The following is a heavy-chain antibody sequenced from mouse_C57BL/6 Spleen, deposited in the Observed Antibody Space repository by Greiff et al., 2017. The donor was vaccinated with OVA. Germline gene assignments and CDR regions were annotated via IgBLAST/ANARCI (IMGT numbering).Heavy chain of an antibody. CDR2: IHPNSGST. CDR1: GYTFTSYW. V-gene: IGHV1-64*01. CDR3: ARSLITTVVADY. Sequence: QVQLQQPGAELVKPGASVKLSCKASGYTFTSYWMHWVKQRPGQGLEWIGMIHPNSGSTNYNEKFKGKATLTVDKSSSTAYMQLSSLTSEDSAVYYCARSLITTVVADYWGQGTTLTVSS. D-gene: IGHD1-1*01. J-gene: IGHJ2*01.